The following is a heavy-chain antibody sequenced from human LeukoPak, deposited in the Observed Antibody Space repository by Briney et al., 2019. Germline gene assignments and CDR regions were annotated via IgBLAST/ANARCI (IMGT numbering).Heavy chain of an antibody. Sequence: GGSLRLSCAASGFTFSSYGMHWVRQAPGKGLEWVAFIRYDGSNKYYADSVKGRFTISRDNAKNSLYLQMNSLRAEDTALYYCAKRGGTFYSGYDWGSFDYWGQGTLVTVSS. D-gene: IGHD5-12*01. J-gene: IGHJ4*02. CDR2: IRYDGSNK. CDR3: AKRGGTFYSGYDWGSFDY. V-gene: IGHV3-30*02. CDR1: GFTFSSYG.